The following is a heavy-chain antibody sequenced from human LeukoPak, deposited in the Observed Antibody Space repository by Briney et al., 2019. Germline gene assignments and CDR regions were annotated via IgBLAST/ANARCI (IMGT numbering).Heavy chain of an antibody. CDR1: GGSISSYY. D-gene: IGHD1-26*01. J-gene: IGHJ3*02. CDR2: IYYSGST. Sequence: SETLSLTCTVSGGSISSYYWSWIRQPPGKGLEWIGYIYYSGSTNYNPSLKSRVTISVDTSKNQFSLKLSSVTAADTAVYYCARGSWELPTGDAFDIWGQGTMVTVSS. CDR3: ARGSWELPTGDAFDI. V-gene: IGHV4-59*08.